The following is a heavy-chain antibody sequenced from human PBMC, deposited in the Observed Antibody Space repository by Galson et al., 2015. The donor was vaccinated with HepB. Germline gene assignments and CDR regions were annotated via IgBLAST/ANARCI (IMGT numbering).Heavy chain of an antibody. CDR1: GFTFSYYA. Sequence: SLRLSCAASGFTFSYYAMAWVRQAPGKGLEWISAITPSGDNTYSADSMKGRFFISRDNSQNTLFLQMNSLRADEQAIYFCAKVFPEKTDGWYRQALYYFDSWGQGTRVTVSS. CDR2: ITPSGDNT. D-gene: IGHD6-19*01. J-gene: IGHJ4*02. V-gene: IGHV3-23*01. CDR3: AKVFPEKTDGWYRQALYYFDS.